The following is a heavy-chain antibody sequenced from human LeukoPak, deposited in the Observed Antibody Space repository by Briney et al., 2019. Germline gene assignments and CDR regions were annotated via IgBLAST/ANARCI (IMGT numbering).Heavy chain of an antibody. D-gene: IGHD4-17*01. J-gene: IGHJ5*02. V-gene: IGHV3-21*01. CDR2: ISSSSSYI. CDR3: ARDWSDGDYPFDP. Sequence: GGSLRLSCVASGFTFSNFWMNWVRQAPGKGLEWVSSISSSSSYIYYADSVKGRFTISRDNAKNSLYLQMNSLRAEDTAVYYCARDWSDGDYPFDPWGQGTLVTVSS. CDR1: GFTFSNFW.